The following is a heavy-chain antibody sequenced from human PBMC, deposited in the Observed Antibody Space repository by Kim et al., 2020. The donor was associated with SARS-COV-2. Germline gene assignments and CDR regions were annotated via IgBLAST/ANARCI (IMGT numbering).Heavy chain of an antibody. CDR1: GFTFSSYA. V-gene: IGHV3-23*01. J-gene: IGHJ5*02. Sequence: GGSLRLSCAASGFTFSSYAMSWVRQAPGKGLEWVSGINGSADTTYYADSVKGRFTIARDNSKNTLYLQMNSLRAEDTAIYYCAKDPLQYSSTWYPNWFDPWGQGTLVTVSS. CDR2: INGSADTT. D-gene: IGHD6-13*01. CDR3: AKDPLQYSSTWYPNWFDP.